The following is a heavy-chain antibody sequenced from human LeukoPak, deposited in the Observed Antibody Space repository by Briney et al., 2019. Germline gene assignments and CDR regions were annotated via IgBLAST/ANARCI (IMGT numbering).Heavy chain of an antibody. CDR3: TCIAARRGVDN. Sequence: GGSLRLSCAASGFTFSSYWMHWVRQAPGKGLVWVSRINSDGSSTSYADSVKGRFTISRDNAKNTLYLQMNSLRAEDTAVYYCTCIAARRGVDNWGQGTLVTVSS. J-gene: IGHJ4*02. CDR2: INSDGSST. CDR1: GFTFSSYW. V-gene: IGHV3-74*01. D-gene: IGHD6-6*01.